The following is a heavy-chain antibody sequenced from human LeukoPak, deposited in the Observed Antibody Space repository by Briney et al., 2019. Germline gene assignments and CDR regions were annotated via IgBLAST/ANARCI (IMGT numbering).Heavy chain of an antibody. CDR3: ARVREVTTIPYFQH. D-gene: IGHD2-21*02. CDR1: RFSFSSYW. CDR2: IDSDGSST. Sequence: GGSLRLSCAASRFSFSSYWMHWVRQAPGKGLVWVSRIDSDGSSTSYADSVKGRFTISRDNAKNTLYLQMNSLRAEDTAVYYCARVREVTTIPYFQHWGQGTLVTVSS. J-gene: IGHJ1*01. V-gene: IGHV3-74*01.